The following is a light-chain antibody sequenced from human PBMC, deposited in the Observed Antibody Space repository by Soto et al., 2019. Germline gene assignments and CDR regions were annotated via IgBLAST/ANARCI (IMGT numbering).Light chain of an antibody. J-gene: IGLJ2*01. CDR1: SSDVGGYNY. CDR3: AAWDDSLNAVV. CDR2: DVS. V-gene: IGLV2-11*01. Sequence: QSALTQPRSVSGSPGQSVTISCTGTSSDVGGYNYVSWYQQHPGKAPKLMIYDVSKRPSGVPDRFSGSKSGNTASLTISGLQAEDEADYYCAAWDDSLNAVVFGGGTKLTVL.